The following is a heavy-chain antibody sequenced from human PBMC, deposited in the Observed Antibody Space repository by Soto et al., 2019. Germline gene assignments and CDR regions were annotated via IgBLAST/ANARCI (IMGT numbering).Heavy chain of an antibody. Sequence: EVQLLESGGGLVQPGGSLRLSCEASGFTFSTSAMSWVRQAPGKGLEWVSTISGSGGGKYYADSVNGRFTISGDNSKNPLFLQMNSLRAEDTALYYCARHWGIFDYWGQGNMVTVSS. CDR1: GFTFSTSA. D-gene: IGHD7-27*01. V-gene: IGHV3-23*01. CDR3: ARHWGIFDY. J-gene: IGHJ4*02. CDR2: ISGSGGGK.